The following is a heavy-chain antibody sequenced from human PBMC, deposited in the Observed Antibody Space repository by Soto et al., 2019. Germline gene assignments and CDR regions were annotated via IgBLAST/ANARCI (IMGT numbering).Heavy chain of an antibody. Sequence: GASVKVSCKASGYTFTSYAMHWVRQAPGQRLEWMGWINAGNGNTKYSQKFQGRVTITRDTSASTAYMELSSLRSEDTAVYYCARDRRIQQQLDRFDYWGQGTLVTVSS. D-gene: IGHD6-13*01. CDR3: ARDRRIQQQLDRFDY. V-gene: IGHV1-3*01. CDR1: GYTFTSYA. CDR2: INAGNGNT. J-gene: IGHJ4*02.